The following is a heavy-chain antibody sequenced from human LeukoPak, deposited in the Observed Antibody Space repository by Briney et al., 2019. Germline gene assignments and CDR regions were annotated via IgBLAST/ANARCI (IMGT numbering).Heavy chain of an antibody. CDR1: GVSISSASYY. D-gene: IGHD3-22*01. Sequence: SETLSLTCTVSGVSISSASYYWSWIRQPAGKGLEWIGRVYTSGSTNYNPSLKSRVTISVDTSKKQFSLKLSSVTAADTAVYYCAREKIGYYDGSGRGWFDPWGQGTLVTVSS. CDR3: AREKIGYYDGSGRGWFDP. V-gene: IGHV4-61*02. CDR2: VYTSGST. J-gene: IGHJ5*02.